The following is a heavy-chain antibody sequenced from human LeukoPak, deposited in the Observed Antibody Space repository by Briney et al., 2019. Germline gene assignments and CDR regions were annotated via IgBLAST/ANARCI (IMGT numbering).Heavy chain of an antibody. CDR2: IHYSGRA. D-gene: IGHD1-26*01. V-gene: IGHV4-31*03. CDR3: ARQVGVNGYNWFDP. CDR1: GGSISSGGYS. Sequence: TLSLTCTVSGGSISSGGYSWSWIRQHPGKGLEWLGYIHYSGRAYYSPSLKSRLTILVDTSKNQFSLKLSSVTAADTAVYYCARQVGVNGYNWFDPWGQGTLVTVSS. J-gene: IGHJ5*02.